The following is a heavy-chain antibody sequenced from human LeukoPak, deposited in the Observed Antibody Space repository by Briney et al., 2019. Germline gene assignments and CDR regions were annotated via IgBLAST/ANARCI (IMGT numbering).Heavy chain of an antibody. V-gene: IGHV3-21*04. CDR2: ISSSSSYI. CDR1: GFTFSSYS. J-gene: IGHJ4*02. CDR3: ARESKVRGVISY. D-gene: IGHD3-10*01. Sequence: PGGSLRLSCAASGFTFSSYSMNWVRQAPGKGLEWVSSISSSSSYIYYADSVKGRFTISRDNAKNSLYLQMNSLRSEDTAVYYCARESKVRGVISYWSQGTLVTVSS.